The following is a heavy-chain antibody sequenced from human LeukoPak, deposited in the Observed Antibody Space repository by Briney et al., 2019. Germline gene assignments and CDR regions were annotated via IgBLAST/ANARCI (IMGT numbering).Heavy chain of an antibody. D-gene: IGHD6-19*01. CDR2: LSTSGDST. CDR3: VKNGWLDY. Sequence: SGGPLRLSCAASGFTFSSQNMNWARQAPGKGLEWVAYLSTSGDSTKYTDSVEGRFTISRDNAENSLFLLMNSLRVEDTAVYYCVKNGWLDYWGQGILVTVSS. J-gene: IGHJ4*02. CDR1: GFTFSSQN. V-gene: IGHV3-21*06.